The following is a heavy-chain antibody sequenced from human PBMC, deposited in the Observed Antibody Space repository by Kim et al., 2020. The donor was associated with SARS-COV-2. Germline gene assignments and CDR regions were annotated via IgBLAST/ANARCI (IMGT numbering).Heavy chain of an antibody. CDR2: ISSSSSYI. J-gene: IGHJ4*02. D-gene: IGHD1-26*01. V-gene: IGHV3-21*01. Sequence: GGSLRLSCAASGFTFSSYSMNWVRQAPGKGLEWVSSISSSSSYIYYADSVKGRFTISRDNAKNSLYLQMNSLRAEDTAVYYCASHHSGSYRGYFDYWGQGTLVTVSS. CDR1: GFTFSSYS. CDR3: ASHHSGSYRGYFDY.